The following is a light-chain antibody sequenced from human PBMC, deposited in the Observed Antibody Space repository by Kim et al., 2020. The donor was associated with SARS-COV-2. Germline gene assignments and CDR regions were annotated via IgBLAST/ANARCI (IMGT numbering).Light chain of an antibody. CDR1: SSNSGTND. Sequence: QTGTIAGSGSSSNSGTNDVSWYQHLPGRAPKFLIYDNYKRPAGIPDRFSGSKSDASATLGITGLQTGDEADYYCATWDTSLTAVVFGGGTRLTVL. J-gene: IGLJ2*01. CDR2: DNY. V-gene: IGLV1-51*01. CDR3: ATWDTSLTAVV.